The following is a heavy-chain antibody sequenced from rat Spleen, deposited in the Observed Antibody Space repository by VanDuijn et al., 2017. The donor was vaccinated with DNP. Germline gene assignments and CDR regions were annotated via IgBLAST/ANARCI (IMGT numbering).Heavy chain of an antibody. V-gene: IGHV3-3*01. J-gene: IGHJ2*01. CDR2: INSADST. CDR1: GYSITRSYR. D-gene: IGHD1-9*01. CDR3: ASGPYGYNYFDY. Sequence: EVQLQESGPGLVEPSQSLSLTCSVTGYSITRSYRWNWIRKFPGNKLEWMGYINSADSTYYNPSLKSRISITRDTSKNQFFLQVNSVTTEDTATYYCASGPYGYNYFDYWGQGVMVTVSS.